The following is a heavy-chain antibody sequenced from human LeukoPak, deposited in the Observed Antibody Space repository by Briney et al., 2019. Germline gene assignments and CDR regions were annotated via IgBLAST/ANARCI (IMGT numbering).Heavy chain of an antibody. J-gene: IGHJ5*02. Sequence: SETLSLTCTVSGGSISGYHWSWIRQPPEKRLEWVAYISDRGSTNYNPSLKSRLTISVDRSKNQFSLNLSSVTAADTAVYYCARTSASGTADPWGQGTQVTVSS. D-gene: IGHD1-1*01. CDR2: ISDRGST. CDR3: ARTSASGTADP. V-gene: IGHV4-59*08. CDR1: GGSISGYH.